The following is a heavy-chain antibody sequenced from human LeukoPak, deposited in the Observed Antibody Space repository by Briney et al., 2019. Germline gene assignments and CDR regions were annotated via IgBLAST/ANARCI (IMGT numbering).Heavy chain of an antibody. Sequence: ASVKVSCKASGYTFTSYYMHWVRQAPGQGLEWMGIINPSGGSTNNAQKFQGRVTMTRDTSTSTVYMELSSLRSEDTAVYYCASPDSSGYYYPLLSLGLDYWGQGTLVPSPQ. CDR2: INPSGGST. V-gene: IGHV1-46*01. D-gene: IGHD3-22*01. J-gene: IGHJ4*02. CDR1: GYTFTSYY. CDR3: ASPDSSGYYYPLLSLGLDY.